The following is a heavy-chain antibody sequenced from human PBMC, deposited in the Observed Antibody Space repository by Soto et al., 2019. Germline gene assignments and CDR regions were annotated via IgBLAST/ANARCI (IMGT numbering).Heavy chain of an antibody. D-gene: IGHD3-22*01. CDR1: GFTFSNAW. CDR2: IKSKTDGGTT. J-gene: IGHJ4*02. CDR3: TTETPTLYYYDSSGYVDY. V-gene: IGHV3-15*01. Sequence: GGSLRLSCAASGFTFSNAWMSWVRQAPGKGLEWVGRIKSKTDGGTTDYAAPVKGRFTISRDDSKNTLYLQMNSLKTEDTAVYYCTTETPTLYYYDSSGYVDYWGQGTLVTVSS.